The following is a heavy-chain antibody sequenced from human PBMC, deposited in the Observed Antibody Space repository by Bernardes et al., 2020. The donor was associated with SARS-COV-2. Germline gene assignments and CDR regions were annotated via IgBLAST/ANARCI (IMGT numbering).Heavy chain of an antibody. CDR2: ISASGAGT. D-gene: IGHD3-3*01. Sequence: GGSLRLSCATSGFTFSNYAMGWVRQAPGKGLEWVSGISASGAGTYYADSVKGRFTISRDNSKNTLYLQMSSLRAEDTAVYYCAKKSVDYWGQGALVTVSS. J-gene: IGHJ4*02. CDR3: AKKSVDY. CDR1: GFTFSNYA. V-gene: IGHV3-23*01.